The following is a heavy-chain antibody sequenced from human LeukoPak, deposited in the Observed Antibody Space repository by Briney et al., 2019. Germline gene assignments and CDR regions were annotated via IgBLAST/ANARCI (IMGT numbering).Heavy chain of an antibody. CDR3: AKASWYFHYFDY. Sequence: GGSLRLSCAASGFTFSSYAMSWVRQAPGKGLEWVSAISGCGGSTYYVDSVKGRFTISRDNSKNTLYLQMNSLRAEDTAVYYCAKASWYFHYFDYWGQGTLVTVSS. J-gene: IGHJ4*02. D-gene: IGHD6-13*01. V-gene: IGHV3-23*01. CDR1: GFTFSSYA. CDR2: ISGCGGST.